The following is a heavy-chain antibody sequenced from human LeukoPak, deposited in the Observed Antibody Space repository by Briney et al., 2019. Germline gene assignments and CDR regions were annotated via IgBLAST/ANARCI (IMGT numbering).Heavy chain of an antibody. Sequence: GGSLRLSCAASGFTVSSNYMSWVRQAPGKGLEWVSVIYSGGSTYYADSVKGRFTISRDNSKNTLYLQMNSLRAEDTAVYYCARETTVVTPWYFDYWGQGTLVTVSS. D-gene: IGHD4-23*01. CDR3: ARETTVVTPWYFDY. V-gene: IGHV3-53*01. J-gene: IGHJ4*02. CDR2: IYSGGST. CDR1: GFTVSSNY.